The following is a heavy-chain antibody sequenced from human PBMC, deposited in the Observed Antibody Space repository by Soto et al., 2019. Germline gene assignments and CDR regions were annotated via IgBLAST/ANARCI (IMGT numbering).Heavy chain of an antibody. J-gene: IGHJ6*02. CDR3: AKGMDTAMVGYYGMDV. V-gene: IGHV3-23*01. CDR2: ISGSGGST. D-gene: IGHD5-18*01. Sequence: GGSLRLSCAASGFTFSSYAMSWVRQAPGKGLEWVSAISGSGGSTYYADSVKGRFTISRDNSKNTLYLQMNSLRAEDTAVYYCAKGMDTAMVGYYGMDVWGQGTTVTVSS. CDR1: GFTFSSYA.